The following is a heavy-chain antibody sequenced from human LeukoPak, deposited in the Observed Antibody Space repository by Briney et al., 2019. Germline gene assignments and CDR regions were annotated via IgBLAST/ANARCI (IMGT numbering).Heavy chain of an antibody. Sequence: SETLSLTCAVSSGSMSSYYWSWIRQPPGKGLEWIGYIYYTGVTNYSPSLKRRLTISLDTAMKQFSLNLRSVTAADTAMYYCARGCSGYPLDYWGQGTLVTVSS. CDR2: IYYTGVT. J-gene: IGHJ4*02. V-gene: IGHV4-59*01. CDR3: ARGCSGYPLDY. D-gene: IGHD3-22*01. CDR1: SGSMSSYY.